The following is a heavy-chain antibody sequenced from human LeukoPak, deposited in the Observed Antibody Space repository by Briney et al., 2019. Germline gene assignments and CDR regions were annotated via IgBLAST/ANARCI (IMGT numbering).Heavy chain of an antibody. D-gene: IGHD6-6*01. CDR1: GFTFSSYA. CDR2: ISGSGGST. J-gene: IGHJ5*01. V-gene: IGHV3-23*01. CDR3: AKDHRPFSVDQGPFDS. Sequence: GGSLRLSCAASGFTFSSYAMSWVRQAPGKGLEWVSAISGSGGSTYYADSVKGRFTISRDNSKNTLYLQMNSLRAEDTAVYYCAKDHRPFSVDQGPFDSWGQGTLVIVSS.